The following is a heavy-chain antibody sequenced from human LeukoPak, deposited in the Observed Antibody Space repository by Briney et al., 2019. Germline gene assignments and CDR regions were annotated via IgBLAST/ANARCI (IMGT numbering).Heavy chain of an antibody. Sequence: GGSLRLSCAASGFTFSSYSMNWVRQAPGKGLEWVSSISSSSSYIYYADSVKGRFTISRDNAENSLYLQMNSLRAEDTAVYYCARDYGDPYYYYMDVWGKGTTVTISS. V-gene: IGHV3-21*01. CDR2: ISSSSSYI. CDR1: GFTFSSYS. CDR3: ARDYGDPYYYYMDV. D-gene: IGHD4-17*01. J-gene: IGHJ6*03.